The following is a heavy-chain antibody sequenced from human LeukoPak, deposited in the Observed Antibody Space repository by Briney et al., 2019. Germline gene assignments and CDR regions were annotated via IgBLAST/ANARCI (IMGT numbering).Heavy chain of an antibody. J-gene: IGHJ4*02. D-gene: IGHD4-17*01. CDR2: ISSSGSTK. Sequence: VGSLRLSCAASGFSFSSYEMNWVRQAPGKGLEWVSYISSSGSTKYYADSVKGRFTISRDNAKNSLYLQLNSLRAEDTAVYYCASHYGDYVWGHFWGQGTLVTVSS. V-gene: IGHV3-48*03. CDR1: GFSFSSYE. CDR3: ASHYGDYVWGHF.